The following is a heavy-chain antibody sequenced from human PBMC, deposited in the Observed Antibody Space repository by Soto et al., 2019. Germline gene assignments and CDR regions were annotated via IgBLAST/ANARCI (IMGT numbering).Heavy chain of an antibody. D-gene: IGHD3-10*01. CDR3: ERDREFYGMDV. CDR1: GGSISSYY. Sequence: SETLSLTCTVSGGSISSYYWSWIRQPPGKGLEWIGYIYYSGSTNYNPSLKSRVTISVDTSKNPFSLKLSSVTAADTAVYYCERDREFYGMDVWGEGTKVPVYS. CDR2: IYYSGST. J-gene: IGHJ6*04. V-gene: IGHV4-59*01.